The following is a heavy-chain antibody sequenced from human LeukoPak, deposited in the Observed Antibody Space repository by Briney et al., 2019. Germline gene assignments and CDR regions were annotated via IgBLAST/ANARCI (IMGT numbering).Heavy chain of an antibody. Sequence: SQTLSLTCTVSGGSISSGGYYWSWIRQPPGKGLEWIGYIYHSGSTYYNPSLKSRVTISVDRSKNQFSLKLSSVTAADTAVYYYASTTVVTWGYFDYWGQGTLVTVSS. CDR2: IYHSGST. D-gene: IGHD4-23*01. CDR1: GGSISSGGYY. J-gene: IGHJ4*02. CDR3: ASTTVVTWGYFDY. V-gene: IGHV4-30-2*02.